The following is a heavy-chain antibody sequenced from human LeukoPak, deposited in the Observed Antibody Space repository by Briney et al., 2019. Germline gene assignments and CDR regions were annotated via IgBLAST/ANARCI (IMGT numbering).Heavy chain of an antibody. Sequence: PGGSLRLSCAASGFTFSNYAMSWVRQAPGKGLGWVSSITGSGGGSYYAGSVKGRFTLSRDNSKNTLYLQMNSLRAEDTAVYYCAKKSLWSGPFDYWGQGTLVTVSS. CDR1: GFTFSNYA. D-gene: IGHD3-3*01. CDR3: AKKSLWSGPFDY. V-gene: IGHV3-23*01. CDR2: ITGSGGGS. J-gene: IGHJ4*02.